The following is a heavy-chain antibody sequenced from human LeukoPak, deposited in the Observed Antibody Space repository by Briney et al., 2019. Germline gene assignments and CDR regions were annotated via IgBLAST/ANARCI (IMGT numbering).Heavy chain of an antibody. CDR2: IDPSSTYI. CDR3: ARDPGVL. D-gene: IGHD2-8*01. V-gene: IGHV3-21*01. J-gene: IGHJ4*02. CDR1: GFTFRSYS. Sequence: KPGGSLRLSCAASGFTFRSYSMNWVRQAPGKGLEWVSAIDPSSTYIYYADSVKGRFTISRDNAENSLYLQMNSLRAEDTAVYYCARDPGVLWGQGTLVTVSS.